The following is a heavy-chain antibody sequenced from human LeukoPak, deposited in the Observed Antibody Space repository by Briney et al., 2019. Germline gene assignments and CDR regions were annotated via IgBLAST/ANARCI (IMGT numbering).Heavy chain of an antibody. D-gene: IGHD6-19*01. Sequence: KPSETLSLTCTVSGGSISGSSYYWGWIRQPPGKGLEWIGSIYYSGSTYYNPSLKSRVTISVDTSKNQFSLKLSSVTAADTAVYYCARGSSGWYRFVDYWGQGTLVTVSS. CDR3: ARGSSGWYRFVDY. V-gene: IGHV4-39*01. CDR1: GGSISGSSYY. CDR2: IYYSGST. J-gene: IGHJ4*02.